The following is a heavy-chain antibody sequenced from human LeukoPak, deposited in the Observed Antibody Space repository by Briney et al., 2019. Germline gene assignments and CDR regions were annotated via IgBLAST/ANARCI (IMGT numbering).Heavy chain of an antibody. CDR2: FYHGGST. Sequence: PSETLSLTCTVSGYSISTGYYWDWIRQPPGKGLEWIGTFYHGGSTYYNPSLKSRVTISVDTSKNQFSLKLSSVTAADTAVYYCARDLRGYSSSWYNDPWGQGTLVTVSS. V-gene: IGHV4-38-2*02. CDR1: GYSISTGYY. J-gene: IGHJ5*02. CDR3: ARDLRGYSSSWYNDP. D-gene: IGHD6-13*01.